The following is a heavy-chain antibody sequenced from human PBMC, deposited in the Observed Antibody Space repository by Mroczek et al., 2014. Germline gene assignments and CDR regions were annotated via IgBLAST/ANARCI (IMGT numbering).Heavy chain of an antibody. CDR1: GGSISSYY. CDR2: IYYSGST. J-gene: IGHJ4*02. V-gene: IGHV4-59*01. CDR3: ARTSSGYYYWPTAPDY. D-gene: IGHD3-22*01. Sequence: QVQLQESGPGLVKPSETLSLTCTVSGGSISSYYWSWIRQPPGKGLEWIGYIYYSGSTNYNPSLKSRVTISVDTSKNQFSLKLSSVTAADTAVYYCARTSSGYYYWPTAPDYWGQGTLVTVSS.